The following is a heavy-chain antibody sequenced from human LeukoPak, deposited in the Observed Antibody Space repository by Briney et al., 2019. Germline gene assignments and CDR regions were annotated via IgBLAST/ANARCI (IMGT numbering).Heavy chain of an antibody. J-gene: IGHJ4*02. CDR2: ISSSSHSI. D-gene: IGHD4-17*01. CDR3: ARAIYGDAPDDGGNY. V-gene: IGHV3-48*01. Sequence: GGSLRLSCAASGFAFSNYNMNWVRQAPGKGLEWVSYISSSSHSIYYADSVKGRFTVSRDNSKNTLYLQMNSLRTEDTAVYYCARAIYGDAPDDGGNYWGQGTLVTVSS. CDR1: GFAFSNYN.